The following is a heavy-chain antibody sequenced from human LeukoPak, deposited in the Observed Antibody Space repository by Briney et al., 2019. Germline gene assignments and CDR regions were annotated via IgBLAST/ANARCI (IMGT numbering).Heavy chain of an antibody. V-gene: IGHV3-74*01. J-gene: IGHJ4*02. CDR2: INGDGSSS. Sequence: PGGSLRLSCEASRFTFSTYWMHWVRQVPGKGLVWVSYINGDGSSSNYADSVKGRLTISRDNAKNTLYLQMNSLRAEDTAVYYCAKGKSYYDSSGYTDYWGQGTLVTVSS. CDR1: RFTFSTYW. D-gene: IGHD3-22*01. CDR3: AKGKSYYDSSGYTDY.